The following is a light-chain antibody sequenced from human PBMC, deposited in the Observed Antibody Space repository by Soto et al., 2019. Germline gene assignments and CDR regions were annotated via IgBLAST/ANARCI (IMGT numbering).Light chain of an antibody. V-gene: IGLV2-14*03. CDR3: SSYVISGYV. CDR2: DVS. CDR1: GSDVGGYKY. Sequence: QSVLTQPASVSGSPGQSITISCSGTGSDVGGYKYVSWYQQHPGKAPKVLIFDVSNRPSGVSNRFSGSKSGNTASLTISGLQAEDEADYYCSSYVISGYVFGAGTKVTVL. J-gene: IGLJ1*01.